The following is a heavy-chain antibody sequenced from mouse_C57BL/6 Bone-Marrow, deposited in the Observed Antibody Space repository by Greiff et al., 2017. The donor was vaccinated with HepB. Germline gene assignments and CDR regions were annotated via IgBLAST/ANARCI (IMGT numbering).Heavy chain of an antibody. CDR2: IDPSDSYT. CDR1: GYTFTSYW. V-gene: IGHV1-59*01. Sequence: QVQLQQPGAELVRPGTSVKLSCMASGYTFTSYWMHWVKQRPGQGLEWIGVIDPSDSYTNYNQKFKGKATLTVDTSSSTAYMQLSSLTSEDSAVYYCALDSSVRFAYWGQGTLVTVSA. CDR3: ALDSSVRFAY. J-gene: IGHJ3*01. D-gene: IGHD3-2*02.